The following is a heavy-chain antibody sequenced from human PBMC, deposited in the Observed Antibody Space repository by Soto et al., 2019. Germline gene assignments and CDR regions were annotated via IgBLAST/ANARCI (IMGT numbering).Heavy chain of an antibody. Sequence: QVQLQESGPGLVKPSDTLSLTCTVSGYSISSSNWWGWIRQPPGKGLEWIGYIYNTGTTSYNPSLKSRLTMSVDTSKNQFSLKLSSVTAVDTAVYYCARVEWGDYWYFDLWGRGTLVSV. CDR3: ARVEWGDYWYFDL. CDR2: IYNTGTT. J-gene: IGHJ2*01. D-gene: IGHD1-26*01. CDR1: GYSISSSNW. V-gene: IGHV4-28*03.